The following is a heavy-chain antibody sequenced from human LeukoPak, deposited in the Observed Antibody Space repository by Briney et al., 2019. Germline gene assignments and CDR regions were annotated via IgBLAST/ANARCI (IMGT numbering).Heavy chain of an antibody. CDR3: AKDRAGSGSYNDY. J-gene: IGHJ4*02. D-gene: IGHD3-10*01. CDR2: IRYDGSNK. V-gene: IGHV3-30*02. CDR1: GFTFSSYG. Sequence: PGRSLGLSCAASGFTFSSYGMHWVRHAPGKGLELVAFIRYDGSNKYYADSVKGRFTISRDNSKNTLYLQMNSLRAEDTAVYYCAKDRAGSGSYNDYWGQGTLVTVSS.